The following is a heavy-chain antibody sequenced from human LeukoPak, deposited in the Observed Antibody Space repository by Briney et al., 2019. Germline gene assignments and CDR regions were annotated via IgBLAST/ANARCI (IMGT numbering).Heavy chain of an antibody. CDR3: AKEGRSSSWYYYYYYMDV. J-gene: IGHJ6*03. D-gene: IGHD6-13*01. V-gene: IGHV3-30*02. CDR1: GFTFSSYG. CDR2: IRYDGSNK. Sequence: PGGSLRLSCAASGFTFSSYGMHWVRQAPGKGLEWVAFIRYDGSNKYYADSVKGRFTISRDNSKNTLYLQMNSLRAEDTAVYYCAKEGRSSSWYYYYYYMDVWGKGTTVTVSS.